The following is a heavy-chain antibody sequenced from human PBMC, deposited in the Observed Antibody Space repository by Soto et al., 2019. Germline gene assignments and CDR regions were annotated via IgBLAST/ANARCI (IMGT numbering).Heavy chain of an antibody. CDR2: IYPGDSDT. D-gene: IGHD3-9*01. Sequence: PGESLKVSWKGSGYSFTSYWIVWVRQMPGKGLEWMGIIYPGDSDTRYSPSFQGQVTISADKSISTAYLQWSSLKASDTAMYYCARLGDIFTGYYVAWARGIYVWAQRTTVPVSS. V-gene: IGHV5-51*01. J-gene: IGHJ6*02. CDR1: GYSFTSYW. CDR3: ARLGDIFTGYYVAWARGIYV.